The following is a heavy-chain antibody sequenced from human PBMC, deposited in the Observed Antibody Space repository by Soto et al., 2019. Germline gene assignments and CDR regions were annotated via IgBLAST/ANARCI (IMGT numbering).Heavy chain of an antibody. CDR2: ISGSGDNT. CDR1: GFTFSNYA. Sequence: GWSLRLACEASGFTFSNYAMSWVRQAPGKGLEWVSAISGSGDNTYYADSVKGRFTISRDNSKNTMYLQMNSLGAEVTAVYHCAKDQVQYYDFWSAHNAFDIWGQGTMVTVSS. J-gene: IGHJ3*02. D-gene: IGHD3-3*01. V-gene: IGHV3-23*01. CDR3: AKDQVQYYDFWSAHNAFDI.